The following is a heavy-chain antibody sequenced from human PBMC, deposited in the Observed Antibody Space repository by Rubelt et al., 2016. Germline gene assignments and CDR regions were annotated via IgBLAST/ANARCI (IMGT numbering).Heavy chain of an antibody. D-gene: IGHD3-10*01. CDR3: ARGEHYSRSGTYRSAGAQYNWFDP. J-gene: IGHJ5*02. V-gene: IGHV3-48*02. Sequence: ERGLEWLSYISSSNSIFYADSVKGRFTISRDNGKNSLFLQMNSLRDEDTAVYYCARGEHYSRSGTYRSAGAQYNWFDPWGQGTLVTVSS. CDR2: ISSSNSI.